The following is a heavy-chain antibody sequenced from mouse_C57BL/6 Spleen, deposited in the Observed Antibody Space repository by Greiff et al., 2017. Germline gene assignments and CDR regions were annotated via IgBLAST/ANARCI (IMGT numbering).Heavy chain of an antibody. CDR3: ARGGAYYRDYYAMDY. Sequence: QVQLQQSGAELVRPGTSVKVSCKASGYAFTNYLIEWVKQRPGQGLEWIGVINPGSGGTNSNEKFKGKATLTADKSSSTAYMQLSSLTSEDSAVYFCARGGAYYRDYYAMDYWGQGTSVTVSS. J-gene: IGHJ4*01. CDR2: INPGSGGT. D-gene: IGHD2-14*01. V-gene: IGHV1-54*01. CDR1: GYAFTNYL.